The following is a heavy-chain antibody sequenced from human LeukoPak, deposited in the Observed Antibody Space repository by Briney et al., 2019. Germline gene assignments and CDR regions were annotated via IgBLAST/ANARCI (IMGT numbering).Heavy chain of an antibody. V-gene: IGHV3-53*01. CDR2: LYSDGNT. Sequence: GGSLILSCAASGFTVITNDMTWVRQAPGKGLKWVSVLYSDGNTKYADSVQGRFTISRDNSKNTLSLEMNSLSPDDTAVYYCARGVEPLAANTLAYWGQGTLVTVSS. CDR1: GFTVITND. CDR3: ARGVEPLAANTLAY. J-gene: IGHJ4*02. D-gene: IGHD1-14*01.